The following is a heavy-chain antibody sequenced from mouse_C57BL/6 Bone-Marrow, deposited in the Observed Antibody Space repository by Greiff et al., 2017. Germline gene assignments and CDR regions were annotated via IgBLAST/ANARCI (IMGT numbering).Heavy chain of an antibody. D-gene: IGHD2-4*01. V-gene: IGHV5-2*03. Sequence: EVKVEESGGGLVQPGESLKLSCESNEYEFPSHDMSWVRKTPEKRLELVAAINSDGGSTYYPDTMGRRFIISRDNSKKTLYLQMSSLRSEDTALYYCARRSYDYDGYYAMDYWGQGTSVTVSS. J-gene: IGHJ4*01. CDR1: EYEFPSHD. CDR2: INSDGGST. CDR3: ARRSYDYDGYYAMDY.